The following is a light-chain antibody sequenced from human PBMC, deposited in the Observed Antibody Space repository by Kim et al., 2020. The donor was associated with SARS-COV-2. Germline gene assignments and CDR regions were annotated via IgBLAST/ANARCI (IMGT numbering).Light chain of an antibody. V-gene: IGKV3-11*01. CDR3: QQRSNWPPRQT. CDR1: QSVSSY. Sequence: DIVLTQSPATLSLSPGERATLSCRASQSVSSYLAWYQQKPGQAPRLLIYDASNRATGIPARFSGSGSGTDFTLTIRSLEPEDFAVYYCQQRSNWPPRQTFGQGTKVDIK. CDR2: DAS. J-gene: IGKJ1*01.